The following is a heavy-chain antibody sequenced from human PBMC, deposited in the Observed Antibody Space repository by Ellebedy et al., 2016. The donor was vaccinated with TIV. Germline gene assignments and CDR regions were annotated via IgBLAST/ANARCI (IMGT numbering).Heavy chain of an antibody. D-gene: IGHD5-12*01. CDR3: ARGWLRGWFDP. V-gene: IGHV6-1*01. CDR2: TYYRSKWNN. Sequence: SETLSLTCVISGDSVSTDIGWNWIRQSPSRGLEWLGRTYYRSKWNNDYAVSMKSRITINPDPSKNQFSLQLNSVTPEDTAVYYCARGWLRGWFDPWGQGTLVTVSS. CDR1: GDSVSTDIG. J-gene: IGHJ5*02.